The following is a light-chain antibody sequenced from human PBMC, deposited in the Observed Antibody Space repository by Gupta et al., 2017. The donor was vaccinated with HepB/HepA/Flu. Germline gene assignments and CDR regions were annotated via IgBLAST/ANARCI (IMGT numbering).Light chain of an antibody. CDR3: QQYDRLPSS. Sequence: DIQMTQSPPSLSASLGDRVTTICQATQDIKEHLNWFQQRPGEAPRLLLYSVSRVRTAVPTRFSGGRYETKYSLTITGLQPEDSATYCCQQYDRLPSSFGQGTKLEI. CDR1: QDIKEH. CDR2: SVS. J-gene: IGKJ2*01. V-gene: IGKV1-33*01.